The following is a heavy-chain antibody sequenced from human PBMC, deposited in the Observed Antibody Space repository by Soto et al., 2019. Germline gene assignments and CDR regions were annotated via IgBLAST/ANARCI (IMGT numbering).Heavy chain of an antibody. J-gene: IGHJ4*02. CDR2: ISANGGNT. Sequence: EVQLLESGGGLVQPGGSLRLSCAASGFTFSSYAMSWVRQAPGKGLEWVSTISANGGNTYYADSVKGRFTIYRDNSKNTLHLQKSSLRAEDTAVYYCAKDDRYCSGCICYSGPNFDYWGQGTLVTVSS. D-gene: IGHD2-15*01. CDR1: GFTFSSYA. V-gene: IGHV3-23*01. CDR3: AKDDRYCSGCICYSGPNFDY.